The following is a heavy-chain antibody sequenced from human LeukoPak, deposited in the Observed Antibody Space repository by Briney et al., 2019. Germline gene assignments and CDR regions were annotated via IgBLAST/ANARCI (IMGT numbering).Heavy chain of an antibody. Sequence: GGSLRLSCVASGFIFRNFGMHWVRQAPGKGLEWVSAISGSGGSTYYADSVKGRFTISRDNSKNTLYLQMNSLRAEDTAVYYCAKDHGDGYNSNFDYWGQGTLVTVSS. V-gene: IGHV3-23*01. CDR3: AKDHGDGYNSNFDY. CDR2: ISGSGGST. CDR1: GFIFRNFG. D-gene: IGHD5-24*01. J-gene: IGHJ4*02.